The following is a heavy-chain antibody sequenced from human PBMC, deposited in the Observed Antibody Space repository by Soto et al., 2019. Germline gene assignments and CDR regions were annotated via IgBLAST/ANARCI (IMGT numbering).Heavy chain of an antibody. D-gene: IGHD4-17*01. CDR3: ARGVTTRGGYYYYYYMDV. CDR1: GGSISSYY. Sequence: SETLSLTCTVSGGSISSYYWSWIRQPPGKGLEWIGYIYYSVSTNYNPSLKSRVTISVDTSKNQFSLKLSSVTAADTAVYYCARGVTTRGGYYYYYYMDVWGKGTTVTVSS. J-gene: IGHJ6*03. CDR2: IYYSVST. V-gene: IGHV4-59*01.